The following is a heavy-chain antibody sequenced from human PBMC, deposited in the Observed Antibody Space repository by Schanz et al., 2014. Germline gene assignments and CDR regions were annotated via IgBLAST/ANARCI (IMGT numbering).Heavy chain of an antibody. V-gene: IGHV3-7*01. CDR1: GFTFSSYA. J-gene: IGHJ4*02. D-gene: IGHD4-17*01. Sequence: EVQLLESGGGLVQPGGSLRLSCAASGFTFSSYAMSWVRQAPGKGLEWVANIKQDGSEKYYVDAVKGRFTISRDNAKNSMYLHMKSLRGEDTAGYCCARPRFDYGEVDYWGQGTLVTVSS. CDR2: IKQDGSEK. CDR3: ARPRFDYGEVDY.